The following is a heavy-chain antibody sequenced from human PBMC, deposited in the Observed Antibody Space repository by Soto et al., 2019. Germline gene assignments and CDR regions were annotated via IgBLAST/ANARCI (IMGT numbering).Heavy chain of an antibody. J-gene: IGHJ5*02. D-gene: IGHD5-18*01. CDR3: ATTAEDTATTQNWFDP. CDR2: ISAYNGNT. Sequence: GASVKVSCKASGYTFTSYGISWVRQAPGQGLEWMGWISAYNGNTNYAQKLQGRVTMTTDTSTSTAYMELRSLRSDDTAVYYCATTAEDTATTQNWFDPWGQGTLVTVSS. CDR1: GYTFTSYG. V-gene: IGHV1-18*01.